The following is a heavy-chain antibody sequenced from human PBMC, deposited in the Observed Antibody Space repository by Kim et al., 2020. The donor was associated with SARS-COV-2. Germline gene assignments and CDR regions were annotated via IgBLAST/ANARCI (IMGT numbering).Heavy chain of an antibody. CDR3: ARYNQLLDFDY. V-gene: IGHV3-21*01. Sequence: IYYADSVKGRFTISRDNAKNSLYLQMNSLRAEDTAVYYCARYNQLLDFDYWGQGTLVTVSS. CDR2: I. D-gene: IGHD2-2*01. J-gene: IGHJ4*02.